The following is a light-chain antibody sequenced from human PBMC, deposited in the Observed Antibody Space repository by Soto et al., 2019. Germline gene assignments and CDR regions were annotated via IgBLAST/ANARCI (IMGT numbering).Light chain of an antibody. Sequence: QPVLTQPPSVSGAPGQRVTISCTGSSSNIGAGYDVHWYQQLPGTAPKLLIYGNSNRPSGVPDRFSGSKSGTSASLAITGLHAEDEADYYCQSYDSSLSGSWVFGGGTKLTVL. CDR3: QSYDSSLSGSWV. J-gene: IGLJ3*02. CDR2: GNS. V-gene: IGLV1-40*01. CDR1: SSNIGAGYD.